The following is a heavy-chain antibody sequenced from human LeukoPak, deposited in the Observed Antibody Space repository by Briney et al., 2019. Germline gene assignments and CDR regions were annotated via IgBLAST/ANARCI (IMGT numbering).Heavy chain of an antibody. CDR1: GFTFSTYA. D-gene: IGHD3-22*01. CDR2: ISYDGSNK. CDR3: ARGAFDSSGYYLFDY. J-gene: IGHJ4*02. V-gene: IGHV3-30-3*01. Sequence: YPGGSLRLSCVASGFTFSTYAMHWIRQAPGEGLEWVAVISYDGSNKYYADSVKGRFTISRDNSKNTLYLQMNSLRPEDTAVYYCARGAFDSSGYYLFDYCGRGTLVTVSS.